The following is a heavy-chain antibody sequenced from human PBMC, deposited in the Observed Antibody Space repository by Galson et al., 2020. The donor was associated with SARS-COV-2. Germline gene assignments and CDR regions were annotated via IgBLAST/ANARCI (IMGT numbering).Heavy chain of an antibody. Sequence: SLKISCASSGFTFRSYAMHWVRQAPGKGLEWVAVISYDGSNKYYADSVKGRFTISRDNSKNTLYLQMNSLRAEDTAVYYCARALGGSYYPWAFDYWGQGTLVTVSS. CDR1: GFTFRSYA. CDR3: ARALGGSYYPWAFDY. V-gene: IGHV3-30*04. J-gene: IGHJ4*02. CDR2: ISYDGSNK. D-gene: IGHD1-26*01.